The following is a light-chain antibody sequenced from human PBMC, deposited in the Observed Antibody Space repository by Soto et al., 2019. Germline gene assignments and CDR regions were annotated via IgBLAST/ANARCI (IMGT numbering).Light chain of an antibody. CDR1: QSVSSNY. CDR3: QHYGSSPPEST. Sequence: EIVLTQSPGTLSLSPGERATLSCRASQSVSSNYLAWYQQRPGQGPRLLIFGASYRATGIPDRFSGSGSGTDFTLTISRLEPEDFAVYYCQHYGSSPPESTFGPGTRVDSK. J-gene: IGKJ3*01. V-gene: IGKV3-20*01. CDR2: GAS.